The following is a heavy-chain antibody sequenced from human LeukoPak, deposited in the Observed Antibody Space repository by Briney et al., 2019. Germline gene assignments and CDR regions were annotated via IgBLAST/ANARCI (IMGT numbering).Heavy chain of an antibody. CDR2: IIPIFGTA. Sequence: SVKVSCKASGGTFSSYAISWVRQAPGQGLEWMGGIIPIFGTANYAQKFQGRVTITADESTSTAYMELSSLRSEDTAVYYCARTPLLIGYCSGGSCYNWFDPWGQGTLVTVSS. J-gene: IGHJ5*02. D-gene: IGHD2-15*01. V-gene: IGHV1-69*13. CDR3: ARTPLLIGYCSGGSCYNWFDP. CDR1: GGTFSSYA.